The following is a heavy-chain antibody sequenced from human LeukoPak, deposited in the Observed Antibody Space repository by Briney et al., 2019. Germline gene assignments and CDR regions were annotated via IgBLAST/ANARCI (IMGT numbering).Heavy chain of an antibody. D-gene: IGHD3-10*01. CDR1: GFTFSSYW. J-gene: IGHJ4*02. CDR2: IKQDGSEK. V-gene: IGHV3-7*01. CDR3: ARAFASQLPWFGELFPYYFDY. Sequence: GGSLRLSCAASGFTFSSYWMSWVRQAPGKGLEWVANIKQDGSEKYYVDSVKGRFTISRDNAKNSLYLQMNSLRAEHTAVYYCARAFASQLPWFGELFPYYFDYWGQGTLVTVSS.